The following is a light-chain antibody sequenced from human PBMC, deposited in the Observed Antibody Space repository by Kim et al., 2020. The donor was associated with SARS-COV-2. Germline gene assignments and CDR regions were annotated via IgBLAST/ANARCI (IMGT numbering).Light chain of an antibody. V-gene: IGLV6-57*01. CDR2: EDN. Sequence: NFMLTQPHSVSESPGKTVTISCTRSSGSIASNYVQWYQQRPGSSPTTVIYEDNQRPSGVPDRFSGSIDSSSNSASLTISGLKTEDEADCYGQSYDSSNQVFGGGTQLTVL. J-gene: IGLJ2*01. CDR1: SGSIASNY. CDR3: QSYDSSNQV.